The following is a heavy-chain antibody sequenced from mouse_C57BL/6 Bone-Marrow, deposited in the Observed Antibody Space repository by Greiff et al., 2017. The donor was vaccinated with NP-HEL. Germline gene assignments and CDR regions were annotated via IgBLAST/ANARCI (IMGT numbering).Heavy chain of an antibody. CDR3: ASYHYGSPYYFDY. Sequence: NWVKQRPGQGLEWIGWIYPGSGNTKYNEKFKGKATLTVDTSSSTAYMQLSSLTSEDSAVYFCASYHYGSPYYFDYWGQGTTLTVSS. D-gene: IGHD1-1*01. J-gene: IGHJ2*01. V-gene: IGHV1-84*01. CDR2: IYPGSGNT.